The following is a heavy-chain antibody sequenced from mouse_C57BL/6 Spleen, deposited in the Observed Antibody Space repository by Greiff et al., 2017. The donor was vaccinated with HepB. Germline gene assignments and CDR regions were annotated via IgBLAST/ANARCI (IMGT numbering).Heavy chain of an antibody. CDR1: GFNIKDYY. CDR2: IDPEDGET. Sequence: VQLKESGAELVKPGASVKLSCTASGFNIKDYYMHWVKQRTEQGLEWIGRIDPEDGETKYAPKFQGKATITADTSSNTAYLQLSSLTSEDTAVYYCASNYYGSSPHWYFDVWGTGTTVTVSS. CDR3: ASNYYGSSPHWYFDV. V-gene: IGHV14-2*01. J-gene: IGHJ1*03. D-gene: IGHD1-1*01.